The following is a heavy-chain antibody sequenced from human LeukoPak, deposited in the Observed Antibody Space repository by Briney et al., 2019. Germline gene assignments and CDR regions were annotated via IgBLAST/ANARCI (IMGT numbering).Heavy chain of an antibody. V-gene: IGHV3-23*01. CDR2: ISGSGGST. D-gene: IGHD4-23*01. J-gene: IGHJ3*02. Sequence: GGSLRLSCAAPGFTFSSYAMSWVRQAPGKGLEWVSAISGSGGSTYYADSVKGRFTISRDNSKNTLYLQMNSLRAEDTAVYYCAKDSTVENAFDIWGQGTMVTVSS. CDR1: GFTFSSYA. CDR3: AKDSTVENAFDI.